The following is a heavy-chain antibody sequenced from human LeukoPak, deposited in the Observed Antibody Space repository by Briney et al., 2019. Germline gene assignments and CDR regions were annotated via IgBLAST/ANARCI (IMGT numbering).Heavy chain of an antibody. CDR1: GGSISSSSYY. J-gene: IGHJ4*02. V-gene: IGHV4-39*07. Sequence: SETLSLTCTVSGGSISSSSYYWGWIRQPPGTGLEWIGSIYYSGSTYYNPSLKSRVTISVDTSKNQFSLKLSSVTAADTAVYYRARIEDYGGNSVNYWGQGTLVTVSS. D-gene: IGHD4-23*01. CDR3: ARIEDYGGNSVNY. CDR2: IYYSGST.